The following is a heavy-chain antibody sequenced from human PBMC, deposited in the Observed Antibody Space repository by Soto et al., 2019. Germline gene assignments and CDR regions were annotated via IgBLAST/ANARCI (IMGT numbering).Heavy chain of an antibody. J-gene: IGHJ4*02. CDR3: ARHSGDYYDSSAFDY. CDR1: GYRFTSYW. CDR2: IYPGDADT. D-gene: IGHD3-22*01. Sequence: GESLKISCNWTGYRFTSYWIGWVRQMPWKGLEWVGIIYPGDADTRYSPSFQGQVTISADKSISAAYLQWSSLKASDTAMYYCARHSGDYYDSSAFDYWGQGTLVTVSS. V-gene: IGHV5-51*01.